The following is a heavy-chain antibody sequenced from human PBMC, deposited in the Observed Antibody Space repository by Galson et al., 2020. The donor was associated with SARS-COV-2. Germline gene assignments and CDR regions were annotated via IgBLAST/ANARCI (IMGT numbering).Heavy chain of an antibody. V-gene: IGHV3-21*06. CDR1: GFTFSSYT. CDR3: ARDASWAMFAMDV. CDR2: ISSSSVYI. D-gene: IGHD3-10*02. J-gene: IGHJ6*02. Sequence: GGSLRLSCAVSGFTFSSYTITWVRQAPGKGLEWVSSISSSSVYIYYAHSVKGRFTISRDNAKNSGYLQMNSLKAEDTAEYFCARDASWAMFAMDVWGQGTTVTVSS.